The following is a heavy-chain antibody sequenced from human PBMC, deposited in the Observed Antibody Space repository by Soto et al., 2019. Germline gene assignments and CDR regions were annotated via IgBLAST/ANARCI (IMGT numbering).Heavy chain of an antibody. V-gene: IGHV3-73*01. J-gene: IGHJ4*02. CDR2: IRSKANSYAT. Sequence: GALKLSCATSGFPFSGSALDWVRQASGKGLEWVGRIRSKANSYATAYAASVKGRFTISRDDSKNTAYLQMNSLKTEDTAVYYCTGRGQYYDYWGQGTLVTVSS. D-gene: IGHD3-10*01. CDR3: TGRGQYYDY. CDR1: GFPFSGSA.